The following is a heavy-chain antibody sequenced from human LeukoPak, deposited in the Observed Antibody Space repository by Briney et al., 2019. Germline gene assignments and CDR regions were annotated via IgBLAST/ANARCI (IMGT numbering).Heavy chain of an antibody. J-gene: IGHJ4*02. D-gene: IGHD3-3*01. Sequence: GGSLRLSCAASGFTFSSYNMNWVRQAPGKGLEWIAYLSSSGSSFSYADSVKGRSTIARDNAKNSVYLEMNSLRADDTAVYYCARSARLMKGVVEVTALDDWGQGTLVTVSS. CDR1: GFTFSSYN. CDR2: LSSSGSSF. V-gene: IGHV3-48*03. CDR3: ARSARLMKGVVEVTALDD.